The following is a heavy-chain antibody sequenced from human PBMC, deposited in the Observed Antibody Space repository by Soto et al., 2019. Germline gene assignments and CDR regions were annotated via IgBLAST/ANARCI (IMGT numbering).Heavy chain of an antibody. V-gene: IGHV5-51*01. CDR3: ARLATISARRGIGD. CDR1: GNSFSNYW. J-gene: IGHJ4*02. CDR2: IYPGDSDT. D-gene: IGHD6-6*01. Sequence: GAEVKKPGESLKISCKGSGNSFSNYWIGWVRQMPEKGLEWMGIIYPGDSDTRYSPSFQGQVTISADKSVSTAYLQWSSLKASDTAMYYCARLATISARRGIGDWGQGTLVTVSS.